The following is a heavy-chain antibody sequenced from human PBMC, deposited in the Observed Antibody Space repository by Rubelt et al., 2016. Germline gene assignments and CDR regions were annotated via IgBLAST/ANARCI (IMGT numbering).Heavy chain of an antibody. Sequence: QVQLQESGPGLVKPSETLSLTCTVSGGSISGSYWSWIRQPPGKGLEWIAYIHHNGPTNYNPSLKSRVTISVDPNKNQFSTGLSSGSAADTAVCCCARGRGRDGYMHWGQGTLVTVSS. J-gene: IGHJ4*02. CDR1: GGSISGSY. V-gene: IGHV4-59*01. D-gene: IGHD5-24*01. CDR3: ARGRGRDGYMH. CDR2: IHHNGPT.